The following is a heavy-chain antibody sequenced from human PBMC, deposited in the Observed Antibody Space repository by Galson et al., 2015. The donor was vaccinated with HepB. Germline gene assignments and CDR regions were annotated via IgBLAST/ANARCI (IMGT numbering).Heavy chain of an antibody. V-gene: IGHV3-30*18. CDR1: GFTFSSYG. Sequence: SLRLSCAASGFTFSSYGMHWVRQAPGKGLEWVAVISYDGSNKYYADSVKGRFTISRDNSKNTLYLQMNSLRAEDTAVYYCAKLAIAVAGTGDFDYWGQGTLVTVSS. CDR2: ISYDGSNK. D-gene: IGHD6-19*01. J-gene: IGHJ4*02. CDR3: AKLAIAVAGTGDFDY.